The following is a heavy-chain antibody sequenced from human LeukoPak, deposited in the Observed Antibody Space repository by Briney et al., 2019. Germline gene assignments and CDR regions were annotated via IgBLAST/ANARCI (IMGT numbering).Heavy chain of an antibody. J-gene: IGHJ4*01. D-gene: IGHD4-17*01. CDR2: INTRADET. Sequence: PGGSLRLSCAASGLSFSNYGMSWFRQAPGKGLEWVSTINTRADETHYADSVRGRFTIFRDNSKSTLALHMSNLRVEDTAVYYCERVESDYEWQRVWYRDFWGRGSQVTVSS. V-gene: IGHV3-23*01. CDR3: ERVESDYEWQRVWYRDF. CDR1: GLSFSNYG.